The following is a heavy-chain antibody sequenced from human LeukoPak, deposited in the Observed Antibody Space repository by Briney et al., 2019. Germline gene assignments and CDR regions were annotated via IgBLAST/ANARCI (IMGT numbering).Heavy chain of an antibody. J-gene: IGHJ4*02. CDR2: ISGSGGST. D-gene: IGHD6-19*01. V-gene: IGHV3-23*01. Sequence: GGSLRLSCAASGVTFSSYAMSWVRQAPGKGLEWVSAISGSGGSTYYADSVKGRFTISRDNSKNTLYLQMNSLRAEDTAVYYCAKAYSSGWYPSLFDYWGQGTLVTVSS. CDR1: GVTFSSYA. CDR3: AKAYSSGWYPSLFDY.